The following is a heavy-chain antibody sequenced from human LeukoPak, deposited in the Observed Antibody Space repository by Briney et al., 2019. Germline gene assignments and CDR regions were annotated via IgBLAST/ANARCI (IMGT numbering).Heavy chain of an antibody. D-gene: IGHD3-10*01. CDR3: ATAPVLLWFGKFDY. V-gene: IGHV1-24*01. CDR2: FDPEDGET. Sequence: ASVKVSCKVSEYTLTELSMHWVRQAPGKGLGWMGGFDPEDGETIYAQKFQGRVTMTEDTSTDTAYMELSSLRSEDTAVYYCATAPVLLWFGKFDYWGQGTLVTVSS. J-gene: IGHJ4*02. CDR1: EYTLTELS.